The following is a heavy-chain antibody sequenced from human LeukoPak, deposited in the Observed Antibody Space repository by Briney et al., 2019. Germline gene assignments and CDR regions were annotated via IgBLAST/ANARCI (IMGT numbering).Heavy chain of an antibody. J-gene: IGHJ6*01. CDR2: INHSGST. D-gene: IGHD2-2*01. Sequence: SETLSLTCAVYDGSLSGHDWSWIRQPPGKGLEWIGEINHSGSTNYNPSLKSRVTISIDTSKNQFSLQLSSVTAADTAVYYCSTGRNGVGPAPITGGGPLAYYYAMDVWGQRAPGTLSP. V-gene: IGHV4-34*01. CDR1: DGSLSGHD. CDR3: STGRNGVGPAPITGGGPLAYYYAMDV.